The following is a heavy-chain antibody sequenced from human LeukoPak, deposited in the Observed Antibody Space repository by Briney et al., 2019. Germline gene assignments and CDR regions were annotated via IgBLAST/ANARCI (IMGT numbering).Heavy chain of an antibody. J-gene: IGHJ4*02. Sequence: ASVTVSCTASGGTFSSYAISWVRQAPGQGLEWMGIINPSGGSASYAQKFQGRVTMTRDTSTSTVYMELSSLRSEDTAVYYCARDHPNYGSGSSTFDYWGQGTLVTVSS. CDR3: ARDHPNYGSGSSTFDY. CDR2: INPSGGSA. V-gene: IGHV1-46*01. CDR1: GGTFSSYA. D-gene: IGHD3-10*01.